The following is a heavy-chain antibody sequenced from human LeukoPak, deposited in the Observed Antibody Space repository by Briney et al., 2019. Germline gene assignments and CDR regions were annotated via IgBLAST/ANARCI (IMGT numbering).Heavy chain of an antibody. D-gene: IGHD3-10*01. V-gene: IGHV4-34*01. J-gene: IGHJ6*02. Sequence: PSETLSLTCAVYGGSFSGYYWSWSRQPPGKGLEWIGEINHSGSTNYNPSLKSRVTISVDTSKNQFSLKLSSVTAADTAVYYCARGLVRGVTYLYYYGMDVWGQGTTVTVSS. CDR1: GGSFSGYY. CDR2: INHSGST. CDR3: ARGLVRGVTYLYYYGMDV.